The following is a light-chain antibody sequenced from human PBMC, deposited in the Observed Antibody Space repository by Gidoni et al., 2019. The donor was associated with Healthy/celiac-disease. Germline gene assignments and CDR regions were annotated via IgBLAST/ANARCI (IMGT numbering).Light chain of an antibody. V-gene: IGKV1-9*01. CDR3: QQLNSYPIFT. CDR1: QGISSS. J-gene: IGKJ3*01. CDR2: AAS. Sequence: DIQWTQSPSFLSASVGDRVTITCRASQGISSSLAWYQQKPGKAPKLLIYAASTLQSGVPSSISGSGSGTEFTLTISSLQPEDFATYYCQQLNSYPIFTFGPGTKVDIK.